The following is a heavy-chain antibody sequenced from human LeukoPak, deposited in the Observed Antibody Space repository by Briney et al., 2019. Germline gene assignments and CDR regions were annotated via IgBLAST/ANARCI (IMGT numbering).Heavy chain of an antibody. CDR2: ISYDGSNK. J-gene: IGHJ5*02. Sequence: PGGSLRLSCAASGFTFSSYGMHWVRQAPGKGLEWVAVISYDGSNKYYGDSVKGRFTISRDNSKNTLYLQMNLRAEDTAVYYCAKGYGQQLVNNWFDPWGQGTLVTVSS. CDR1: GFTFSSYG. V-gene: IGHV3-30*18. CDR3: AKGYGQQLVNNWFDP. D-gene: IGHD6-13*01.